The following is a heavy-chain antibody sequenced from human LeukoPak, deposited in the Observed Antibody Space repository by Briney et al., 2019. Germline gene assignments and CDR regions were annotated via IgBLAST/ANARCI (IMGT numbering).Heavy chain of an antibody. CDR3: ARGRAPDSNYLVYYYYYYMDV. V-gene: IGHV1-2*02. CDR1: GYTFTGYY. CDR2: INPNSGGT. Sequence: GASVKVSCKASGYTFTGYYMHRVRQAPGQGLEWMGWINPNSGGTNYAQKFQGRVTMTRDTSISTAYMELSRLRSDDTAVYYCARGRAPDSNYLVYYYYYYMDVWGKGTTVTVSS. D-gene: IGHD4-11*01. J-gene: IGHJ6*03.